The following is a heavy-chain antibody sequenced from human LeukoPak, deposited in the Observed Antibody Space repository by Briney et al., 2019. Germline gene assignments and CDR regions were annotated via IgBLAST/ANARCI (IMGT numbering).Heavy chain of an antibody. Sequence: PSETLPLTCTVSGGSINTYYWSWIRQPPGKGLEWIGFIYYSGSTNYNPSLKSRVTISVDTSKNQFSLKLNSVTAADTAVYYCARSYSSSWYGDFQHWGQGTLVTVSS. J-gene: IGHJ1*01. CDR1: GGSINTYY. V-gene: IGHV4-59*01. D-gene: IGHD6-13*01. CDR2: IYYSGST. CDR3: ARSYSSSWYGDFQH.